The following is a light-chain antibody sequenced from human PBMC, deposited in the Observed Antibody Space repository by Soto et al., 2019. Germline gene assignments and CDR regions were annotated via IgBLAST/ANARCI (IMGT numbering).Light chain of an antibody. CDR2: DVS. J-gene: IGLJ2*01. Sequence: QSALTQPRSVSGSPGQSVTISCTGTSSDVGGYNYVSWYQQHPGKAPKLMIYDVSKRPSGVPDRFSGSKSGNTASLTISGLHAEDEADYYCCSYAGSYTFVVFGGGTKVTVL. CDR3: CSYAGSYTFVV. V-gene: IGLV2-11*01. CDR1: SSDVGGYNY.